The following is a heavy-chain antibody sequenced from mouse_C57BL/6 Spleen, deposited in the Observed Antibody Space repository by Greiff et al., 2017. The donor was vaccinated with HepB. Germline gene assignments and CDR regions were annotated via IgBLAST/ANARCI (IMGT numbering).Heavy chain of an antibody. CDR3: TRRYYGSSFLLDY. CDR2: IDPETGGT. V-gene: IGHV1-15*01. Sequence: QVQLQQSGAELVRPGASVTLSCKASGYTFTDYEIHWVKQTPVHGLEWIGAIDPETGGTAYNQKFKGKAILTADKSSSTAYMELRSLTSEDSAVYYCTRRYYGSSFLLDYWGQGTTLTVAS. J-gene: IGHJ2*01. CDR1: GYTFTDYE. D-gene: IGHD1-1*01.